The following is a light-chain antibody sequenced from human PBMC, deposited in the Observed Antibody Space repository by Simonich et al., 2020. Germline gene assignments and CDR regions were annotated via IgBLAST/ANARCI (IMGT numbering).Light chain of an antibody. CDR3: CSYAGSSTLV. V-gene: IGLV6-57*01. CDR1: SGSIASNY. CDR2: EDN. Sequence: NFMLTQPHSVSESPGKTVTISCTRSSGSIASNYVQWYQQRPGSSPTTVIYEDNQRPSGVPDRFSGSKSGNTASLTVSGLQAEDEADYYCCSYAGSSTLVFGGGTKLTVL. J-gene: IGLJ2*01.